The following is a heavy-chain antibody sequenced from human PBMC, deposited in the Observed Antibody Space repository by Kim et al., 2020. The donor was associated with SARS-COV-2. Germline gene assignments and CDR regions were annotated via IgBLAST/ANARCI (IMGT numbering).Heavy chain of an antibody. V-gene: IGHV1-3*01. CDR1: GYTFTSYA. Sequence: ASVKVSCKASGYTFTSYAMHWVRQAPGQRLEWMGWINAGNGNTKYSQKFQGRVTITRDTSASTAYMELSSLRSEDTAVYYCARPIVVVVAATHHHAFDIWGQGTMVTVSS. D-gene: IGHD2-15*01. CDR2: INAGNGNT. J-gene: IGHJ3*02. CDR3: ARPIVVVVAATHHHAFDI.